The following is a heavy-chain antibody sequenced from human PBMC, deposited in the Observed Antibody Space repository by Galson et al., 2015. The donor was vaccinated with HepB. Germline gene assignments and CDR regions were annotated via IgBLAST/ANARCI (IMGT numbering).Heavy chain of an antibody. V-gene: IGHV1-58*02. J-gene: IGHJ5*02. D-gene: IGHD2-2*02. CDR1: GFTFSRSV. Sequence: SVKVSCKASGFTFSRSVIQWVRQARGQRLEWIGWIVVGSGKTKYTQRFQNRVTMTRDMPTSTVYIELRSLRSEDTAVYYCAADTTYTSSWYNWFDPWGQGTLVTVSS. CDR2: IVVGSGKT. CDR3: AADTTYTSSWYNWFDP.